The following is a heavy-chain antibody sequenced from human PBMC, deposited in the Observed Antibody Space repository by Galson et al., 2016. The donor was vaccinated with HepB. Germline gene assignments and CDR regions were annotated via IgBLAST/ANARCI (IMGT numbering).Heavy chain of an antibody. CDR2: ITGSDGST. Sequence: SLRLSCAASGFTFINYAMSWVRQAPGKGLEWVSGITGSDGSTRYADSVKGRFIISRDNSKNTLYLQMDSLRAEDTAVYYCAKGSNGWTKFIDFWGQGTLVTVSS. D-gene: IGHD6-19*01. CDR1: GFTFINYA. V-gene: IGHV3-23*01. CDR3: AKGSNGWTKFIDF. J-gene: IGHJ4*02.